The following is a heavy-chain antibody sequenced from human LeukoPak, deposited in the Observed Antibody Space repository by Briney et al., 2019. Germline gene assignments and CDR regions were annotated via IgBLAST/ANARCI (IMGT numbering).Heavy chain of an antibody. D-gene: IGHD2-15*01. CDR1: GYTFTGHY. CDR2: INPSGGST. Sequence: ASVKVSCKASGYTFTGHYIHWVRQAPGQGLEWMGIINPSGGSTSYAQKFQGRVTMTRDTSTSTVYMELSSLRSEDTAVYYCARGPLLAAGLDAFDIWGQGTMVTVSS. V-gene: IGHV1-46*01. J-gene: IGHJ3*02. CDR3: ARGPLLAAGLDAFDI.